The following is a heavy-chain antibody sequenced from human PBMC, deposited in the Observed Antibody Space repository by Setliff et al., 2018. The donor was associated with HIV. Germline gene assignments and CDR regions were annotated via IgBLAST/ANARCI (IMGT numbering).Heavy chain of an antibody. D-gene: IGHD6-19*01. V-gene: IGHV1-3*01. CDR1: GYTFSHYP. CDR2: INAGNGNT. J-gene: IGHJ6*02. CDR3: ASSAVAGSTPVLIYYYYGMDV. Sequence: ASVKVSCKASGYTFSHYPMHWVRQAPGQRPEWMGWINAGNGNTKYSQKFQGRVTLTRDTSASTAYMELSGLRSEDTAVYYCASSAVAGSTPVLIYYYYGMDVWGQGTAVTVSS.